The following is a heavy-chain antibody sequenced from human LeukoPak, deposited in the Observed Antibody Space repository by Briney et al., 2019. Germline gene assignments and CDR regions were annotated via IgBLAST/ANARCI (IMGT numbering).Heavy chain of an antibody. CDR1: RFTFSSYS. Sequence: PGGSLRLSCAASRFTFSSYSMNWVRQAPGKGLEWVSSISSNSSNIYYADSVKGRFTISRDNAKNSLYLQLNSLRTDDTAVYYCGGDLVEDGSGGYWGQGNLVTVSS. CDR3: GGDLVEDGSGGY. D-gene: IGHD2-15*01. V-gene: IGHV3-21*01. CDR2: ISSNSSNI. J-gene: IGHJ4*02.